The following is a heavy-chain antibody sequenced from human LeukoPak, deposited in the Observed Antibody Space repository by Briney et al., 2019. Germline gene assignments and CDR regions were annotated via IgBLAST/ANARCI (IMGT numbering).Heavy chain of an antibody. D-gene: IGHD5-24*01. Sequence: GGSLRLSCAASGFTFSSYGMHWVRQAPGKGLEWVAVIWYDGSNKYYADSVKGRFTISRDNSKNTLYLQMNSLRAEDTAVYYCARETRRDGYNHFDYWGQGTLVTVSS. CDR1: GFTFSSYG. CDR2: IWYDGSNK. CDR3: ARETRRDGYNHFDY. J-gene: IGHJ4*02. V-gene: IGHV3-33*01.